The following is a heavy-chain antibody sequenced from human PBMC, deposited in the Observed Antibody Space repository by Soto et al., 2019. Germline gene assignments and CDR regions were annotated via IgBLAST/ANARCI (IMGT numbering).Heavy chain of an antibody. J-gene: IGHJ4*02. Sequence: QVQLVQSGAEVKKPGSSVKVSCKASGGTFSSYAISWVRQAPGQGLEWMGGIIPIFGTANYAQKFQGRVTITASESTSTAYMELSSLRSEDTAVYYCARSGPLRVTPYYFDYWGQGTLVTVSS. CDR1: GGTFSSYA. CDR2: IIPIFGTA. CDR3: ARSGPLRVTPYYFDY. D-gene: IGHD2-21*02. V-gene: IGHV1-69*01.